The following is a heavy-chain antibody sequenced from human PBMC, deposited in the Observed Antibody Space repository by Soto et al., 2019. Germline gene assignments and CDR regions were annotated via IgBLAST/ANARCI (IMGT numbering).Heavy chain of an antibody. CDR1: GFRFEDYA. CDR2: IAWNSDII. J-gene: IGHJ6*02. Sequence: GGALRLSCAASGFRFEDYAMHLVRQAPGKGLEWVSGIAWNSDIIGYADSVKGRFTISRDNGKNSLYLQMNSLRPEDTALYYCAKDHYGSERYGLAVWGQGTSVIGSS. CDR3: AKDHYGSERYGLAV. D-gene: IGHD3-10*01. V-gene: IGHV3-9*01.